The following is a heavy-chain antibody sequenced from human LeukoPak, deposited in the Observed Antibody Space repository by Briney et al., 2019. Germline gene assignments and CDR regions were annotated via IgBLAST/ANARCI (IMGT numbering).Heavy chain of an antibody. CDR2: IYYSGST. V-gene: IGHV4-59*01. D-gene: IGHD4-17*01. Sequence: SETLSLTCTVSGGSISSYYWSWIRQPPGKGLEWIGYIYYSGSTNYNPSLKSRVTISVDTSKNQFSLKLSSVTAADTAVYYCARDDYGDYNAFDIWDQGTMVTVSS. CDR1: GGSISSYY. CDR3: ARDDYGDYNAFDI. J-gene: IGHJ3*02.